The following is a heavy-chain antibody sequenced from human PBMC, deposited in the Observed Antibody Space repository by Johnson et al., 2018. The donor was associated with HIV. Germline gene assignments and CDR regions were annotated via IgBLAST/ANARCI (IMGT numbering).Heavy chain of an antibody. Sequence: VQLMESGGGVVQPGRSPRLSCAASGFTFRNYAMSWVRQAPGKGLAWVSTIGAGGESADYTDSVKGRFSISRDNSKNTLYLQVISLRAEDTALYYCAKDWATVTSNWYFDLWGRGTLVTVSS. CDR3: AKDWATVTSNWYFDL. CDR2: IGAGGESA. D-gene: IGHD4-11*01. CDR1: GFTFRNYA. V-gene: IGHV3-23*01. J-gene: IGHJ2*01.